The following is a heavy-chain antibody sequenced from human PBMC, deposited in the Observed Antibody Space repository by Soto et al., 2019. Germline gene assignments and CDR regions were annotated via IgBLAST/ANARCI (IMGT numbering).Heavy chain of an antibody. J-gene: IGHJ3*02. D-gene: IGHD6-13*01. CDR1: GGSSSSYY. Sequence: SETLSLTCTVSGGSSSSYYWSWIRQPAGKGLEWIGRIYTSGSTNYNPSLKSRVTMSVDTSKNQFSLKLSSVTAADTAVYYCARDQQLAAWGAFDIWGQGTMVTVSS. V-gene: IGHV4-4*07. CDR3: ARDQQLAAWGAFDI. CDR2: IYTSGST.